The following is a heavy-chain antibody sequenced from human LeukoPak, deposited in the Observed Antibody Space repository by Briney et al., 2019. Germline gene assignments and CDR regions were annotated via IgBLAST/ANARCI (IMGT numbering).Heavy chain of an antibody. CDR2: ITSGSNYI. Sequence: GGSLRLSCAASXXXXXSYSINXVXXAXXXXXXXXXSITSGSNYIYYADSVKGRFTISRDNAKNSLYLQMNSLRAEDTAVYYXARDYVVPEGYFDYWGQGTLVTVSS. J-gene: IGHJ4*02. CDR3: ARDYVVPEGYFDY. D-gene: IGHD3-10*02. CDR1: XXXXXSYS. V-gene: IGHV3-21*01.